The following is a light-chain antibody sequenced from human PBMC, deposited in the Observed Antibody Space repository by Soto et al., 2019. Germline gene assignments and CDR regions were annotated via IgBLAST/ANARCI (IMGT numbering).Light chain of an antibody. CDR2: DVN. V-gene: IGLV2-11*01. CDR1: SSDVGGYNF. Sequence: QSVLTQPRSVSGSPGQSVTISCTGTSSDVGGYNFVSWYQQHPGKAPKLMIYDVNKRPSGVPGRFSGSKSGNTASLTISGLQAEDEADYYCCSYAGTYIHYVFGTGTKVTVL. J-gene: IGLJ1*01. CDR3: CSYAGTYIHYV.